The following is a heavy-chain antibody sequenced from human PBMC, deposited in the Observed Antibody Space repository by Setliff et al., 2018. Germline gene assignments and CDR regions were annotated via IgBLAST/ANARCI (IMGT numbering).Heavy chain of an antibody. CDR2: IVPLFGTT. V-gene: IGHV1-69*13. CDR1: GGTFSSFL. CDR3: ARAGLASAGRKGIFDH. J-gene: IGHJ4*02. Sequence: ASVKVSCKNSGGTFSSFLVSWVRQAPGQGLEWMGGIVPLFGTTKYAQKFQDRVTMTADESATTAYMELSGLRSDDTAIYFCARAGLASAGRKGIFDHRGQGTLVTVSS. D-gene: IGHD6-13*01.